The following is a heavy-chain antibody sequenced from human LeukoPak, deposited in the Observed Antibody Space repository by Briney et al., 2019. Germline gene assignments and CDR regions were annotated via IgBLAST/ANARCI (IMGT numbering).Heavy chain of an antibody. V-gene: IGHV4-39*01. D-gene: IGHD6-13*01. Sequence: SETLSLTCSVCVRPIESSSYYWGWIRQPPGKGLEWIGTIYYSGSTYYNPSLQSRVTISVDTSKNQYSLKLSPVAHPDTGGHCCARRPQCTSSWSNFDYWGQGTLVTVSS. CDR2: IYYSGST. CDR1: VRPIESSSYY. CDR3: ARRPQCTSSWSNFDY. J-gene: IGHJ4*02.